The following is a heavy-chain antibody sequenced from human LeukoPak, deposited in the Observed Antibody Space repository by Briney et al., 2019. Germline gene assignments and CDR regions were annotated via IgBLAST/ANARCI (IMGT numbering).Heavy chain of an antibody. D-gene: IGHD2-15*01. J-gene: IGHJ4*02. Sequence: GALRLSCAASGFTFSRYWMSWVRQAPGKGLEWVANINQDGSEKYYVDSAKGRFTISRDNAKNTLYLQMNSLRAEDTAVYYCARVVVAATPFDYWGQGTLVTVSS. CDR3: ARVVVAATPFDY. V-gene: IGHV3-7*01. CDR1: GFTFSRYW. CDR2: INQDGSEK.